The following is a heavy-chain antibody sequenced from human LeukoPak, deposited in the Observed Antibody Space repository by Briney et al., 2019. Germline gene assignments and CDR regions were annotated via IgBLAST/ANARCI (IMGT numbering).Heavy chain of an antibody. CDR2: IIPIFGTA. CDR1: GGTFSSYA. J-gene: IGHJ4*02. CDR3: ARSPLGGELPDY. D-gene: IGHD1-26*01. V-gene: IGHV1-69*05. Sequence: SVKVSCKASGGTFSSYAISWVRQAPGQGLEWMGRIIPIFGTANYAQKFQGRVTITTDESTSTAYMELSSLRSEDTAVYYCARSPLGGELPDYWGQRTLVTVSS.